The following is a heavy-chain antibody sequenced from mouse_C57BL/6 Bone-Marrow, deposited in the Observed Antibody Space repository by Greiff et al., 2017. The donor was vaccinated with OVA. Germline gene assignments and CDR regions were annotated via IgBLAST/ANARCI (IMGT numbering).Heavy chain of an antibody. CDR2: IDPENGDT. J-gene: IGHJ4*01. D-gene: IGHD1-1*01. CDR3: TTSTVAPDYYAMDY. V-gene: IGHV14-4*01. Sequence: EVQLQQSGAELVRPGASVKLSCTASGFNIKDDYMHWVKQRPEQGLEWIGWIDPENGDTEYASKFQGKATITADTSSNTAYLQLSSLTSEDTAVYYCTTSTVAPDYYAMDYWGQGTSVTVSS. CDR1: GFNIKDDY.